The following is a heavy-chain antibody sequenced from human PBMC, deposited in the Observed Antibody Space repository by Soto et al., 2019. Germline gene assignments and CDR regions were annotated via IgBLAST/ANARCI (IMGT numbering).Heavy chain of an antibody. D-gene: IGHD3-16*01. V-gene: IGHV1-18*01. Sequence: ASVKVSCKASGYTFTSYGISWVRQAPGQGLEWMGWISAYNGNTNYAQKLQGRVTMTTDTSTSAAYMELRSLRSDDTAVYYCAKNTGDLPTSYYYSGMDVGAKGTRVTVS. CDR3: AKNTGDLPTSYYYSGMDV. J-gene: IGHJ6*04. CDR1: GYTFTSYG. CDR2: ISAYNGNT.